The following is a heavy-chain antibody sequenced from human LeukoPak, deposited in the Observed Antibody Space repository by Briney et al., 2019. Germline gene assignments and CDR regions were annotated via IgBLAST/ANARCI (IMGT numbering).Heavy chain of an antibody. J-gene: IGHJ4*02. CDR1: GFAVSSNY. CDR2: IYSGGST. D-gene: IGHD1-26*01. V-gene: IGHV3-53*01. CDR3: AKGLNSGSYPWFDY. Sequence: GGSLRHSCAASGFAVSSNYMSWVRQAPGKGLEWVSVIYSGGSTYYADSVKGRFTISRDNSKSTLDLQMNSLRAEDTAVYYCAKGLNSGSYPWFDYWGQGIPVTVSS.